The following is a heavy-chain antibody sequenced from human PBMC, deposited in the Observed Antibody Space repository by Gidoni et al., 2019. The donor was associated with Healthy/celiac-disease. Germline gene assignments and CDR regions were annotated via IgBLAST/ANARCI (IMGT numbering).Heavy chain of an antibody. CDR1: GFTFSSYS. V-gene: IGHV3-21*01. CDR2: ISSSSSYI. Sequence: EVQLVESGGGLVKPGGSLRLSCAASGFTFSSYSMNWVRQAPGKGLEWVSSISSSSSYIYYADSVKGRFTISRDNAKNSLYLQMNSLRAEDTAVYYCARGTGSGSYYIGYSVDWGQGTLVTVSS. D-gene: IGHD3-10*01. CDR3: ARGTGSGSYYIGYSVD. J-gene: IGHJ4*02.